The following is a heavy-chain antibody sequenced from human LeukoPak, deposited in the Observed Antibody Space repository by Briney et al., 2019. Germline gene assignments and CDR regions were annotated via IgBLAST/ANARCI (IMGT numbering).Heavy chain of an antibody. CDR1: GYTFTAYY. D-gene: IGHD3-10*01. CDR3: ARGFSRFGESTDAFDI. CDR2: INPNSGVT. J-gene: IGHJ3*02. Sequence: ASVKVSCKASGYTFTAYYVHWVRQAPGQGLEWMGWINPNSGVTKYAQKFQGRVTMTRDTSISTAYMELSRLISGDTAVYYCARGFSRFGESTDAFDIWGQGTMVTVSS. V-gene: IGHV1-2*02.